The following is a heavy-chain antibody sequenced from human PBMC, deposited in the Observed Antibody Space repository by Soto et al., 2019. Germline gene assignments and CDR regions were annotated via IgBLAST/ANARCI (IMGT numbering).Heavy chain of an antibody. D-gene: IGHD3-3*01. V-gene: IGHV3-21*04. J-gene: IGHJ4*02. CDR2: ISSSSSYI. Sequence: GGSLRLSCAASGFTFSSYSMNWVRQAPGKGLEWVSSISSSSSYIYYADSVKGRFTISRDNAKNSLYLQMNSLRAEDTAVYYCARDAYYDFWSGYYTFDYWGQGTLVTVSS. CDR3: ARDAYYDFWSGYYTFDY. CDR1: GFTFSSYS.